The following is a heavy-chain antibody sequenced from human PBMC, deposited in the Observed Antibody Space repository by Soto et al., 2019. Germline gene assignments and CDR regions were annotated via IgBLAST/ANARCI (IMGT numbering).Heavy chain of an antibody. Sequence: ASVKVSCKVSGYTLTELSMHWVRQAPGKGLEWMGGFDPEDGETIYAQKFQGRVTMTEDTSTDTAYMELSSLRSEDTAVYYCATDRSRYYESSGPWVDSAFDIWGQGTMVTVSS. CDR2: FDPEDGET. J-gene: IGHJ3*02. V-gene: IGHV1-24*01. D-gene: IGHD3-22*01. CDR3: ATDRSRYYESSGPWVDSAFDI. CDR1: GYTLTELS.